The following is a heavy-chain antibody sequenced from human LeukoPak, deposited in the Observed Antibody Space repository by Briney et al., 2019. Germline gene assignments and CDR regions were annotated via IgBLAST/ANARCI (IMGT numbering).Heavy chain of an antibody. CDR3: AKDPDYSNSYFDY. V-gene: IGHV3-30*18. J-gene: IGHJ4*02. CDR2: ISYDGSNK. Sequence: GRSLRLSCAASGFTFSSYGMHWVRQAPGKGLEWVAVISYDGSNKYYADSVKGRFTISRDNPKNTLYLQMNSLRAEDTAVYYCAKDPDYSNSYFDYWGQGTLVTVSS. CDR1: GFTFSSYG. D-gene: IGHD4-11*01.